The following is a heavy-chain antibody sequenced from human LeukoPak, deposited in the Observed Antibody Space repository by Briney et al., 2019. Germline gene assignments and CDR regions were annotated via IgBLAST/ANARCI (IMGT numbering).Heavy chain of an antibody. CDR1: GFTFSSYG. CDR2: ISYDGSNK. D-gene: IGHD6-6*01. V-gene: IGHV3-30*03. Sequence: PGGSLRLSCAASGFTFSSYGMHWVRQAPGKGLEWVAVISYDGSNKYYADSVKGRFTISRDNSKNTLYLQMNSLRAEDTAVYYCASPNPIIAARWYGETNDAFDIWGQGTMVTVSS. J-gene: IGHJ3*02. CDR3: ASPNPIIAARWYGETNDAFDI.